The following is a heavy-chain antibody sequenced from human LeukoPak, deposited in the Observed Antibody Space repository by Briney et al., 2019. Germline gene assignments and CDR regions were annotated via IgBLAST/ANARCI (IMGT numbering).Heavy chain of an antibody. CDR1: GGTFSSYA. J-gene: IGHJ3*02. D-gene: IGHD6-13*01. CDR2: IIPIFGTA. CDR3: ASGTRRAFDI. Sequence: SVKVSCKASGGTFSSYAISWVRQAPGQGLEWMGGIIPIFGTANYAQKFQGRVTITTDESTSTAYMELSSLRSEDAAVYYCASGTRRAFDIWGQGTMVTVSS. V-gene: IGHV1-69*05.